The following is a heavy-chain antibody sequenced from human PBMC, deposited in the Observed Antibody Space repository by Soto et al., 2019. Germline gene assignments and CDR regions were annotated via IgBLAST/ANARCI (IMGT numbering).Heavy chain of an antibody. CDR2: VYWDDDY. V-gene: IGHV2-5*02. J-gene: IGHJ1*01. CDR3: VHSFPEYSGSYNTGYFQL. CDR1: GFSLSTSGVG. D-gene: IGHD1-26*01. Sequence: QITLKESGPTLVKPTQTLTLTCTFSGFSLSTSGVGVGWIRQPPGKALEWLALVYWDDDYHYSPSLKSRLTITKHTSTNQVVLTTTYMDPVDTPTYFCVHSFPEYSGSYNTGYFQLWGQGTLVTVSS.